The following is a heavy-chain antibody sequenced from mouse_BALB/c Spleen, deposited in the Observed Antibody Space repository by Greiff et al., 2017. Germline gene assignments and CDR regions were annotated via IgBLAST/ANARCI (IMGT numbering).Heavy chain of an antibody. CDR1: GYTFTSYW. CDR3: ASYYYGSSYVFDY. D-gene: IGHD1-1*01. Sequence: VQLQQPGAELVKPGASVKLSCKASGYTFTSYWMHWVKQKPGQGLEWIGEIDPSDSYTNYNQKFKGKATLTVDKSSSTAYMQLSSLTSEDSAVYYCASYYYGSSYVFDYWGQGTTLTVSS. J-gene: IGHJ2*01. V-gene: IGHV1-69*02. CDR2: IDPSDSYT.